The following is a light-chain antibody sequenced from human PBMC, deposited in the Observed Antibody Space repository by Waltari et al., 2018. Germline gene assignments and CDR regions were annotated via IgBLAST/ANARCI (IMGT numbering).Light chain of an antibody. V-gene: IGKV3-20*01. CDR2: GAS. Sequence: EVVLTQSPGTLSLSPGEGATLSCRASQSVTGSHLAWYQQKPGQAPGLPMVGASGRATGIPDTFSGSGSGTDFTLTISRLEAEDFGVYFCQQYGSSPLTFGGGTKVEIK. CDR1: QSVTGSH. CDR3: QQYGSSPLT. J-gene: IGKJ4*01.